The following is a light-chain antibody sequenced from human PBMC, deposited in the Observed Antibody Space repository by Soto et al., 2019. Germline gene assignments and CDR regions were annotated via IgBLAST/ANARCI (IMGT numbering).Light chain of an antibody. Sequence: EIVLTQSPATLSLSPGERATLSCRASQSVSSYLAWYQQKPGQAPRLLIYDASNRATGIPARFSGSGSGTDFNLTISRLEPEDFAVYYCQQRSNWPPSLAFGGGTKVEIK. CDR1: QSVSSY. V-gene: IGKV3-11*01. CDR2: DAS. J-gene: IGKJ4*01. CDR3: QQRSNWPPSLA.